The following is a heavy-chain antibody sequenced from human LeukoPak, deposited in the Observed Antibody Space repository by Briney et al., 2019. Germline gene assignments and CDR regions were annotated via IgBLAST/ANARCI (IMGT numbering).Heavy chain of an antibody. V-gene: IGHV1-18*01. D-gene: IGHD6-19*01. CDR3: ARDPRRAVAGTPDY. CDR1: GYTFTSYG. CDR2: ISAYNGNT. Sequence: GASVKVSCKASGYTFTSYGISWVRQAPGQGLEWMGWISAYNGNTNYAQKLQGRVTMTTDTSTSTAYMELRSLRPDDTAVYYCARDPRRAVAGTPDYWGQGTLVTVSS. J-gene: IGHJ4*02.